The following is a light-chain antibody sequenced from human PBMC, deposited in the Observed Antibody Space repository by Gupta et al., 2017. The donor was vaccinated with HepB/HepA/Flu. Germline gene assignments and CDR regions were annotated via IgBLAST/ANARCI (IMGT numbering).Light chain of an antibody. Sequence: VGVNQSPRSLLVNIGQPTYISCKSSQSLVYSNGSTYLTWFQQRPGQAPRRLIYQVSNWDSGVPDRFSGSGSGTDFTLTISRVEAEDVGVYYCMQRTHWPFTFGQGTKLEIK. CDR1: QSLVYSNGSTY. J-gene: IGKJ2*01. CDR3: MQRTHWPFT. CDR2: QVS. V-gene: IGKV2D-30*01.